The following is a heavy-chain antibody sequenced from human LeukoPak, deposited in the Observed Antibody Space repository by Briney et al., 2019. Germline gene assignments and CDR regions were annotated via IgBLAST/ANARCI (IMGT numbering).Heavy chain of an antibody. J-gene: IGHJ3*02. Sequence: SETLSLTCTVSGGPLSSYYWSWIRQPPGKGLEWIGYIYYSGSTNYNPSLKSRVTISVDTSKNQFSLKLSSVTAADTAVYYCASSSNYYDNSGYPSYAFDIWGQGTMVTVSS. CDR2: IYYSGST. D-gene: IGHD3-22*01. CDR3: ASSSNYYDNSGYPSYAFDI. V-gene: IGHV4-59*01. CDR1: GGPLSSYY.